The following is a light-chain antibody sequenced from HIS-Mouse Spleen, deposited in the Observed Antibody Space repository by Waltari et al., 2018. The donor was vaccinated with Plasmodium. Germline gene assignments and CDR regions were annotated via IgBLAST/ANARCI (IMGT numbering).Light chain of an antibody. J-gene: IGLJ2*01. CDR3: SSYAGSNNLV. CDR1: SSDVGGYNY. V-gene: IGLV2-8*01. Sequence: QSALTQPPSASGSPGQSVTISCTGTSSDVGGYNYVSWYQQHPGKAPKLLIYEVSKRPSGCPDRFSGSKSGTTASLTVSGLQAEDEADYYCSSYAGSNNLVFGGGTKLTVL. CDR2: EVS.